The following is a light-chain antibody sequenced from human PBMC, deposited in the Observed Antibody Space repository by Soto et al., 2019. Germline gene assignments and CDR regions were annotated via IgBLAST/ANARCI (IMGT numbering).Light chain of an antibody. CDR3: QQLNSYPPRT. Sequence: IQLTQSPSSLSASVGDRVTITCRASQGISSYLAWYQQKPGKAPKLLIYAASTLQSGVPSRFSGSGSGTDFTLPISSLQPEDFATYYCQQLNSYPPRTVGPGTKVDIK. CDR2: AAS. V-gene: IGKV1-9*01. J-gene: IGKJ3*01. CDR1: QGISSY.